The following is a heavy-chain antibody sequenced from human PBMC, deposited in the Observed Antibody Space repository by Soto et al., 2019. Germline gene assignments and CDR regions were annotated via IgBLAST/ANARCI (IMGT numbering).Heavy chain of an antibody. D-gene: IGHD5-12*01. CDR3: ARDTSSTGGLVATTTLWYYGMDV. J-gene: IGHJ6*02. CDR2: IIPIFGTA. CDR1: GGTFSSYA. V-gene: IGHV1-69*13. Sequence: SVKVSCKASGGTFSSYAISWVRQAPGQGLEWMGGIIPIFGTANYAQKFQGRVTITADESTSTAYMELSSLRSEDTAVYYCARDTSSTGGLVATTTLWYYGMDVWGQGTTVTVSS.